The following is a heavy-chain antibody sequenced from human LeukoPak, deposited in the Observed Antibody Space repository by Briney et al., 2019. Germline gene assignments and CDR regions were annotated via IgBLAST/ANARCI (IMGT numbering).Heavy chain of an antibody. CDR2: ISSSSSYT. V-gene: IGHV3-11*06. CDR3: ARQSSCWFDP. J-gene: IGHJ5*02. Sequence: PGGSLRLSCAASGFTSSDYYMSWIRQAPGKGLEWVSYISSSSSYTNYADSVKGRFTISRDNAKNSLYLQMNSLRAEDTAVYYCARQSSCWFDPWGQGTLVTVSS. D-gene: IGHD2-2*01. CDR1: GFTSSDYY.